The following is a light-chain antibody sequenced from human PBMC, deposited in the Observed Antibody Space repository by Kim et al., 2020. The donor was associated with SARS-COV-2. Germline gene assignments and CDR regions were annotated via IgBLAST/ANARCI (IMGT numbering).Light chain of an antibody. V-gene: IGLV2-14*03. CDR2: DVS. CDR3: SSYTSSIDVV. Sequence: QSITISCTGTSSDVGGYNYVSWYQQHPGKAPKLMIYDVSNRPSGVSNRFSGSKSGNTASLTISGLQAEDEADYYCSSYTSSIDVVFGGGTQLTVL. J-gene: IGLJ2*01. CDR1: SSDVGGYNY.